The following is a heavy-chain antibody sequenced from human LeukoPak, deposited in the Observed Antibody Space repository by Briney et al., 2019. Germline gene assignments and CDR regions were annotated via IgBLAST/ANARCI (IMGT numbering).Heavy chain of an antibody. CDR2: IKYDGTT. J-gene: IGHJ4*02. D-gene: IGHD2/OR15-2a*01. Sequence: GGSLRLSCATSGFIFSDAWLSWVRHAPGKGLEWVGRIKYDGTTDYAAPVKGRFTISRDVSKATLYLQMNSLKTEDTAIYYCTTVSHFYLGGQGTLVTVSS. CDR3: TTVSHFYL. V-gene: IGHV3-15*01. CDR1: GFIFSDAW.